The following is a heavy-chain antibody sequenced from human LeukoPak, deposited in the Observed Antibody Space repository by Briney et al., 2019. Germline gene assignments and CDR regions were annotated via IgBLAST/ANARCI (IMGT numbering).Heavy chain of an antibody. CDR3: GRSLTSLRLTD. Sequence: GGSLRLSCAASGFTVSNNYMSWVRQAPGKGLEWVSVIYSGGSTYYAHPVKGRFTISRDNSKNMLILQLNSLRAEDTTIYYCGRSLTSLRLTDWGQGTLVAVSS. CDR2: IYSGGST. CDR1: GFTVSNNY. J-gene: IGHJ4*02. D-gene: IGHD2-21*02. V-gene: IGHV3-53*01.